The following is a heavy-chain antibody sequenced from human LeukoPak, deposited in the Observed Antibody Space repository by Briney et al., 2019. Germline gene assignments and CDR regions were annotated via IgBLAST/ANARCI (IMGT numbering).Heavy chain of an antibody. J-gene: IGHJ1*01. Sequence: SETLSHTRAVYGVSFSGYFWSWIPQPPGKGLEWVGEINHSGCTNYNPSLKSRVTISVDTSKNQFSLKLSSVTAADTAVYYCARGLAFQHWGQGTLVTVSS. CDR3: ARGLAFQH. V-gene: IGHV4-34*01. CDR1: GVSFSGYF. CDR2: INHSGCT.